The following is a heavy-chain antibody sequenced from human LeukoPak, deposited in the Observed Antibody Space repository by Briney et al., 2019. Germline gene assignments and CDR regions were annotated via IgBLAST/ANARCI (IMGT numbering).Heavy chain of an antibody. CDR2: IYYSGST. CDR1: GGSISSSSYY. CDR3: ARHVETPQRILYYYYYYMDV. V-gene: IGHV4-39*01. D-gene: IGHD2/OR15-2a*01. Sequence: KTSETLSLTCTVSGGSISSSSYYWGWIRQPPGKGLAWIGSIYYSGSTYYNPSLKSRVTISVDTSKNQFSLKLSSVTAADTAVYYCARHVETPQRILYYYYYYMDVWGKGTTVTVSS. J-gene: IGHJ6*03.